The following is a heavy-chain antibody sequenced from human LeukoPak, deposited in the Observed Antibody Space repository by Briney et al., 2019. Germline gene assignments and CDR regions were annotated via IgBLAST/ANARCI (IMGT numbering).Heavy chain of an antibody. J-gene: IGHJ4*02. V-gene: IGHV4-30-2*01. CDR3: ARDGSGSHDY. CDR2: IYHSGST. Sequence: SETLSLTCTVSGGSISSGGYYWSWIRQPPGKGLEWIGYIYHSGSTYYNPSLKSRVTISVDRSKNQFSLKLSSVTAADTAVYYCARDGSGSHDYWGQGTLVTVSS. CDR1: GGSISSGGYY. D-gene: IGHD1-26*01.